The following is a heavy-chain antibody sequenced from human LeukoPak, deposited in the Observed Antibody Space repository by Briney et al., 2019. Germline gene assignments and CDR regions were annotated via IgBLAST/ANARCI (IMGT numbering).Heavy chain of an antibody. D-gene: IGHD3-22*01. CDR1: GGSISSSSYY. CDR3: ARVGYYDSSGYYYEHYFDY. CDR2: IYYSGST. J-gene: IGHJ4*02. V-gene: IGHV4-39*07. Sequence: SETLSLTCTVSGGSISSSSYYWRWIRQPPGKGLEWIGSIYYSGSTYYNPSLKSRVTISVDTSKNQFSLKLSSVTAADTAVYYCARVGYYDSSGYYYEHYFDYWGQGTLVTVSS.